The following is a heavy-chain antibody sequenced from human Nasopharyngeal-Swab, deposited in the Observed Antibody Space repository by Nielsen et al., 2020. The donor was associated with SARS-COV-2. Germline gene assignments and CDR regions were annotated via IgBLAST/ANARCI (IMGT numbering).Heavy chain of an antibody. J-gene: IGHJ4*02. D-gene: IGHD6-19*01. CDR1: GCSFTSYW. CDR3: ARRIAVAGIYDY. Sequence: KVSCKGSGCSFTSYWIGWVRQMPGKGLEWMGIIYPGDSDTRYSPSFQGQVTIPADKSISTAYLQWSSLKASDTAMYYCARRIAVAGIYDYWGQGTLVTVSS. V-gene: IGHV5-51*01. CDR2: IYPGDSDT.